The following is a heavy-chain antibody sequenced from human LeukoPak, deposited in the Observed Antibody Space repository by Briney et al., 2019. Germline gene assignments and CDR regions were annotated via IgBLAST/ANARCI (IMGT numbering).Heavy chain of an antibody. CDR2: IKSKTYGGTT. D-gene: IGHD2-15*01. V-gene: IGHV3-49*04. J-gene: IGHJ4*02. CDR3: TGGPRFYCSGCSCHPPFDY. CDR1: RFTFGDNA. Sequence: GRSLRLSCTASRFTFGDNALSWVRQAPGKGLEWLGFIKSKTYGGTTEYAASVKGRFAISRDDSKSLAYLQMNNLKTEDTAVYFCTGGPRFYCSGCSCHPPFDYWGQGARVTVSS.